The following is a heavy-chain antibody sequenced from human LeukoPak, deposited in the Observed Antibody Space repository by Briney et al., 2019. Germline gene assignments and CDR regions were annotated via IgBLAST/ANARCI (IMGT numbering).Heavy chain of an antibody. CDR1: GGSINSYY. CDR2: IFYSGNT. V-gene: IGHV4-59*08. J-gene: IGHJ4*02. Sequence: SETLSLTCTVSGGSINSYYWSWIRQPPGKGLEWIGYIFYSGNTNYNPSLKSRVTISVDTSKNQFSLKLSSVTAADAAIYYCARGRYGVLDYWGQETLVTVSS. CDR3: ARGRYGVLDY. D-gene: IGHD4-17*01.